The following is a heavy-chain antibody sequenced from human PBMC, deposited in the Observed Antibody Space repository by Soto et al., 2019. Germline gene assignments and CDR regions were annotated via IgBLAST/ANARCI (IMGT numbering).Heavy chain of an antibody. D-gene: IGHD5-18*01. CDR1: GFTFSNYW. Sequence: EVQLVESGGGLVQPGGSLRLSCVGSGFTFSNYWMHWVRQVPGKGPVWVSRVNSAGSQSSYADFVKGRFTVSRDNAKNTLYLEMNSLSADETAVYYCATGGYSYGWGYWGQGTLVTVSS. V-gene: IGHV3-74*01. J-gene: IGHJ4*02. CDR2: VNSAGSQS. CDR3: ATGGYSYGWGY.